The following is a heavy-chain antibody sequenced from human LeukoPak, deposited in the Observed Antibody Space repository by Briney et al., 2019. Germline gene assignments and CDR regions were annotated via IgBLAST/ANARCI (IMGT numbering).Heavy chain of an antibody. CDR1: GASISIYY. Sequence: PSETLSLTCTVSGASISIYYWSWIRQPAGKGLEWIGRIYTSGSGNYSPSLKSRVTMSVDTSKNQFSLKLSSVTAADTAVYYCARDRGYSYGYWYFALWGRGTLVTVSS. CDR3: ARDRGYSYGYWYFAL. V-gene: IGHV4-4*07. D-gene: IGHD5-18*01. CDR2: IYTSGSG. J-gene: IGHJ2*01.